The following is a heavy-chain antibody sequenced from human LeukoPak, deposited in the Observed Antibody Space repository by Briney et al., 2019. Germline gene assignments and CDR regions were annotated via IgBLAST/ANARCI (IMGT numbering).Heavy chain of an antibody. CDR3: ARIPGIAAAAYDY. Sequence: ASVKVSCKASGYTFTGYYMHWVRQAPGQGLEWMGRINPNSGGTNYAQKFQGRVTMTRDTSISTAYMELSRLRSDDMAVYYCARIPGIAAAAYDYWGQGTLVTVSS. V-gene: IGHV1-2*06. CDR1: GYTFTGYY. CDR2: INPNSGGT. D-gene: IGHD6-13*01. J-gene: IGHJ4*02.